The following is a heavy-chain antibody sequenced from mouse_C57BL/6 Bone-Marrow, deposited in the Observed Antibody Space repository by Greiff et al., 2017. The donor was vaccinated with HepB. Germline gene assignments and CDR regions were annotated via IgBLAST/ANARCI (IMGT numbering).Heavy chain of an antibody. CDR3: AREEKSTMVTWVWYFDV. CDR1: GYSFTGYY. J-gene: IGHJ1*03. CDR2: INPSTGGT. Sequence: EVQLQQSGPELVKPGASVKISCKASGYSFTGYYMNWVKQSPEKSLEWIGEINPSTGGTTYNQKFKAKATLTVDKSSSTAYMQLKSLTSEDSAVYYCAREEKSTMVTWVWYFDVWGTGTTVTVSS. V-gene: IGHV1-42*01. D-gene: IGHD2-2*01.